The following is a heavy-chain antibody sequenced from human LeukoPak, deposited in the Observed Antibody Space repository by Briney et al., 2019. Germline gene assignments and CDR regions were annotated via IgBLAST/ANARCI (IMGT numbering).Heavy chain of an antibody. J-gene: IGHJ6*03. Sequence: SGGSLRLSCAASGFTFSSYWMSWVRQAPGKGLEWVANIKQDGSEKYYVDSVKGRFTISRDNAKNSLYLQMNSLRAEDTAVYYCARAFEYCSSTSCSYYYYYYMDVWGKGTTVTVSS. CDR2: IKQDGSEK. CDR1: GFTFSSYW. V-gene: IGHV3-7*01. D-gene: IGHD2-2*01. CDR3: ARAFEYCSSTSCSYYYYYYMDV.